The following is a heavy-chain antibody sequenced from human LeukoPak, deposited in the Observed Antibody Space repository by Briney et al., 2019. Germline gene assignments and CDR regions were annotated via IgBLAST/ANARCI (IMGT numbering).Heavy chain of an antibody. D-gene: IGHD5-18*01. Sequence: SETLSLTCTVSGGSISSSSYYWGWIRQPPGKGLEWIGSMYYSGNTYHNPSLKSRVTIAVDTSKNQFSLKVTSVTAADTAVYYCAREGYSPGRYSFDYWGQGILVTVSS. J-gene: IGHJ4*02. CDR2: MYYSGNT. CDR3: AREGYSPGRYSFDY. CDR1: GGSISSSSYY. V-gene: IGHV4-39*07.